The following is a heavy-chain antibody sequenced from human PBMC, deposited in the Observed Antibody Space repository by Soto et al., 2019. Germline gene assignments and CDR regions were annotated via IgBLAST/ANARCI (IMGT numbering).Heavy chain of an antibody. CDR3: ASPCQEGGYSGYAFDY. CDR1: GGTFSSYA. Sequence: QVQLVQSGAEVKKPGSSVKVSCKASGGTFSSYAISWVRQAPGQGLEWMGGIIPIFGTANYAQKFQGRVTITADETTSTAYMELSSLRSEDTAVYYCASPCQEGGYSGYAFDYWGQGTLVTVSS. V-gene: IGHV1-69*01. J-gene: IGHJ4*02. CDR2: IIPIFGTA. D-gene: IGHD5-12*01.